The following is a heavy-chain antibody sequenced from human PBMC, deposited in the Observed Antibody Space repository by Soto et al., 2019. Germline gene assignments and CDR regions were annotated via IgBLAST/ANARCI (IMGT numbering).Heavy chain of an antibody. V-gene: IGHV3-30*03. J-gene: IGHJ4*02. Sequence: GGSLRLSCAASGFTFSSYAMHWVRQAPGKGLEGVAVISYDGSNKYYADSVKGRFTISRDNAKNSLYLEMNSLRAEDTAVYYCARESEDLTSNFDYWGQGTLVTVSS. CDR3: ARESEDLTSNFDY. CDR2: ISYDGSNK. CDR1: GFTFSSYA.